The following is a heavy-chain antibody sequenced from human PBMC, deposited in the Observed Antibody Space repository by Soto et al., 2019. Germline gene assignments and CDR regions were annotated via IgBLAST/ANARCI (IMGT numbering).Heavy chain of an antibody. Sequence: QVQLVQSGAEVKKPGASVKVSCKASGYTFTSYGISWVRQAPGQGLEWMGWISAYNGNTNYAQKLQGRVTMTTDTSTSTAYMELRSLRSDDMAVYYCARVRIGGSFFEVAFDIWGQGTMVTVSS. J-gene: IGHJ3*02. CDR1: GYTFTSYG. CDR2: ISAYNGNT. D-gene: IGHD1-26*01. V-gene: IGHV1-18*03. CDR3: ARVRIGGSFFEVAFDI.